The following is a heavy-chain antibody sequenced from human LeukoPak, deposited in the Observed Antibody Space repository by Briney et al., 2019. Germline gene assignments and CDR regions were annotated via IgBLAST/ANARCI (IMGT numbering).Heavy chain of an antibody. CDR3: AILGVVSGDQGVDY. V-gene: IGHV4-4*02. CDR2: IYHSGST. J-gene: IGHJ4*02. Sequence: SETLSLTCAVSGGSISSSNWWSWVRQPPGKGLEWIGEIYHSGSTNYNPSLKSRVTISVDKSKNQFSLKLSSVTAADTAVCYCAILGVVSGDQGVDYWGQGTLVTVSS. D-gene: IGHD3-3*01. CDR1: GGSISSSNW.